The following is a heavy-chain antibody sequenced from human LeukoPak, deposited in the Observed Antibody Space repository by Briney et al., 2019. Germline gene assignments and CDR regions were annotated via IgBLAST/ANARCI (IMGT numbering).Heavy chain of an antibody. CDR1: GFTFSSYS. CDR2: ISSSSSYI. D-gene: IGHD2-2*01. J-gene: IGHJ4*02. CDR3: APGGSSTSCPDY. Sequence: GGSLRLSCAASGFTFSSYSMNWVRQAPGKGLEWVSSISSSSSYIYYADSVKGRFTISRDNAKNSLYLQMNSLRAEDTAVYYCAPGGSSTSCPDYWGQGTLVTVSS. V-gene: IGHV3-21*01.